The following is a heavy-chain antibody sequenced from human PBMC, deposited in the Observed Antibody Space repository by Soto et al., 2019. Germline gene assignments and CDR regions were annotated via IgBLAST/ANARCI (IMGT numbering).Heavy chain of an antibody. CDR1: GASVRSDYYY. D-gene: IGHD3-3*01. CDR2: IYNSGST. Sequence: QVQLQEPGPGLVEPSQTLSLTCTVSGASVRSDYYYWSWLRQPPGRGLEWIGHIYNSGSTYSNPSLKSRVTVSLDTSKNQFSLKLSSVTAADTAVYYCARGPSADKVDYWGQGTLVTVSS. V-gene: IGHV4-30-4*01. J-gene: IGHJ4*02. CDR3: ARGPSADKVDY.